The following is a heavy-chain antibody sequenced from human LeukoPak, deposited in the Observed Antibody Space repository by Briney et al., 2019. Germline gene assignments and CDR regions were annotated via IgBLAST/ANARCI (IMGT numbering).Heavy chain of an antibody. CDR1: GGSISSYY. Sequence: PSETRSLTCTVSGGSISSYYWSWMRQPPGKGLEWIGYIYYSGSTNYNPSLKSRVTISVDTSKNQVSLKLSSVTAADTAVYYCASYHYGSGSYYPRPYFDYWGQRTLVTVSS. V-gene: IGHV4-59*03. D-gene: IGHD3-10*01. CDR2: IYYSGST. CDR3: ASYHYGSGSYYPRPYFDY. J-gene: IGHJ4*02.